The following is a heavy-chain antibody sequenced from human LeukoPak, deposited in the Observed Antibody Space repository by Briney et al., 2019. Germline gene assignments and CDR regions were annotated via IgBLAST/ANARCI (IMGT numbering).Heavy chain of an antibody. V-gene: IGHV3-49*03. CDR1: GFTFGDYA. D-gene: IGHD3-10*01. J-gene: IGHJ4*02. Sequence: GGSLRLSCTASGFTFGDYAMSWFRQAPGKGLEWVGFIRSKACGGTTEYAASVKGRFTISRDDSKSIAYLQMNSLKTEDTAVYYCTRGGWFGELGDFDYWGQGTLVTVSS. CDR3: TRGGWFGELGDFDY. CDR2: IRSKACGGTT.